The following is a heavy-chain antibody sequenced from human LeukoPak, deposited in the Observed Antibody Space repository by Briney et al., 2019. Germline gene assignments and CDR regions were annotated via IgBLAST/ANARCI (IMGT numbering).Heavy chain of an antibody. CDR1: GGSISSYY. CDR2: IYTSGST. D-gene: IGHD1-26*01. Sequence: SVTLSLTCTVSGGSISSYYWSWIRQPAGKGLEWIGRIYTSGSTNYNPSLKSRVTMSVDTSKNQFSLKLSSVTAADTAVYYCARDLSPVGATHNWFDPWGQGTLVTVSS. CDR3: ARDLSPVGATHNWFDP. V-gene: IGHV4-4*07. J-gene: IGHJ5*02.